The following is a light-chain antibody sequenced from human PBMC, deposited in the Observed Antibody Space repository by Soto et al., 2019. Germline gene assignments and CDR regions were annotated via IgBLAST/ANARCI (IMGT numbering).Light chain of an antibody. CDR2: DVN. Sequence: QSVLTQPASVSGSPGQSITISCTGTSSDVGGYNYVSWYQQHPGKAPKLMIYDVNNRPSGVSNRFSGSKSGNTASLTISGLQAEDEADCYCSSYTGSSTYVVFGGGTKVTVL. V-gene: IGLV2-14*01. J-gene: IGLJ2*01. CDR1: SSDVGGYNY. CDR3: SSYTGSSTYVV.